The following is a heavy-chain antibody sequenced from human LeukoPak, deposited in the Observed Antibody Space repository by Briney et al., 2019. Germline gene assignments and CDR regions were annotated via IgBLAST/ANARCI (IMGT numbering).Heavy chain of an antibody. J-gene: IGHJ4*02. D-gene: IGHD1-26*01. V-gene: IGHV3-7*01. Sequence: GGSLRLSCAGSGFIFSNNWMSWVREAPGKGLEWVANIKGDGSETYYVDSVKGRFTISRDNTRNSLYLQMNSLRADDTATYYCTRDDFSGSYCDWGQGTLVTVSS. CDR2: IKGDGSET. CDR1: GFIFSNNW. CDR3: TRDDFSGSYCD.